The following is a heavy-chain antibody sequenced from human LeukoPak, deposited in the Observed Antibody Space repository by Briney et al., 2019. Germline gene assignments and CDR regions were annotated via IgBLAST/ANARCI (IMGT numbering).Heavy chain of an antibody. CDR2: ISYDGSNK. J-gene: IGHJ4*02. D-gene: IGHD1-26*01. CDR3: AKDVGGSYYYYFDY. Sequence: WGSPRLSLAASGFLFNTYAMHRGRPAPGQGAEGGAVISYDGSNKYYADSVKGRFTISRDNSKNTLYLQMNSLRAEDTAVYYCAKDVGGSYYYYFDYWGQGTLVTVSS. CDR1: GFLFNTYA. V-gene: IGHV3-30*04.